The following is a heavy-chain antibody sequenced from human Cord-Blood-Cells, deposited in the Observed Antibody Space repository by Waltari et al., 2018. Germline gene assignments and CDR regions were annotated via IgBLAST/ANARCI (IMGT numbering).Heavy chain of an antibody. CDR2: IYYSGIT. CDR3: AREVYSNPYWYFDL. J-gene: IGHJ2*01. Sequence: QVQLQESGPGLVKPSETLSLTCTVSGGSISSYYWSWIRQPPGKGLEWMGYIYYSGITNYNPSLKRRVTISVDTSKNQFSLKLSSVTAADTAVYYCAREVYSNPYWYFDLWGRGTLVTVSS. V-gene: IGHV4-59*01. D-gene: IGHD4-4*01. CDR1: GGSISSYY.